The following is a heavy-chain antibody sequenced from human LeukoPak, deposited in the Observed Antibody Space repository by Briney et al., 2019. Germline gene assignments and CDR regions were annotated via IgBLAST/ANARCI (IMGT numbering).Heavy chain of an antibody. V-gene: IGHV1-2*02. CDR3: AREYSWNYEGGFFDY. J-gene: IGHJ4*02. Sequence: ASVKASCKASGYTFTGYYLHWVRQAPGQGLEWMGWINPNSDVTNYAQKFQGRVTMTRDTSISTVYMELSGLRSDDTAVYYCAREYSWNYEGGFFDYWGQGTLVTVSS. D-gene: IGHD1-7*01. CDR1: GYTFTGYY. CDR2: INPNSDVT.